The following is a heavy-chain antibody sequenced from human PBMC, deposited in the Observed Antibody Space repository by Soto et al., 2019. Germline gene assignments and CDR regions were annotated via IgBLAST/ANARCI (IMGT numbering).Heavy chain of an antibody. Sequence: QVQLVQSGAEEKKPGSSGKVSCKASGGTFSSYSINWVRQAPGQGLEWMGEIIPIFGTANYAQKFQGRVTITADESTSTAYMELSSLRSEDTAVYYCARAGGSHSGGIDYWGQGTLVTVSS. CDR1: GGTFSSYS. J-gene: IGHJ4*02. D-gene: IGHD1-26*01. CDR2: IIPIFGTA. V-gene: IGHV1-69*01. CDR3: ARAGGSHSGGIDY.